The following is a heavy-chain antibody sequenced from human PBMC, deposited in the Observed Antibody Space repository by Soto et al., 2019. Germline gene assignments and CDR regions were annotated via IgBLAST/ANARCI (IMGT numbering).Heavy chain of an antibody. V-gene: IGHV4-39*01. Sequence: PSETLSQTYIVSGCTISSNNYYWGWIHKPPGKGLEWIGNIHYSGSTYYDSSLQSRVTISIDTSKNQFSLKLSSVTATDTAVYYCASQHYYDSSGYYVVYWGQGTLVTDS. CDR3: ASQHYYDSSGYYVVY. CDR2: IHYSGST. CDR1: GCTISSNNYY. J-gene: IGHJ4*02. D-gene: IGHD3-22*01.